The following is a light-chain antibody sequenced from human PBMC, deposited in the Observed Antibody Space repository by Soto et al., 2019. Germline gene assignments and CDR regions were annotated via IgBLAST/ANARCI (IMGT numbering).Light chain of an antibody. Sequence: QSALTQPASVSGSPGQSITISCTGTSSDVGGYNYVSWYQQQPGKAPKLMIYEVSNRPSGVSNRFSGSKSGNTASLTISGLQAEDEADHYCSSYTSSSTLYVFGTGTKLTVL. CDR3: SSYTSSSTLYV. J-gene: IGLJ1*01. V-gene: IGLV2-14*01. CDR2: EVS. CDR1: SSDVGGYNY.